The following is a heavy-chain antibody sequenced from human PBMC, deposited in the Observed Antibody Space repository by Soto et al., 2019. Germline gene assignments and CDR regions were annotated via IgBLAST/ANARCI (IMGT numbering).Heavy chain of an antibody. Sequence: ASVKVSCKASGYIFINYGITWVRQAPGQGLEWMGWISGYNGNTKYADNLQGRVTMTTDTSTTTAYMELRSLRSDDTAVYYCARDEVPAANWLDRWGQGTLVTVSS. CDR1: GYIFINYG. CDR2: ISGYNGNT. J-gene: IGHJ5*02. CDR3: ARDEVPAANWLDR. V-gene: IGHV1-18*01. D-gene: IGHD2-2*01.